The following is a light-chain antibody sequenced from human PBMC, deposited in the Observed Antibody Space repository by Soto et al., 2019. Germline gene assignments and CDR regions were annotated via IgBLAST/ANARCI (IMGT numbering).Light chain of an antibody. CDR3: QQFNGYPFT. Sequence: DIQLTQSPSFLSASLGDGVTITCRASQGISSYLAWYQQKPGQAPQLLIYGTSSLHSGVSARFSGSGSGTEFTLTISSLQSEDFATYYCQQFNGYPFTFGQGTRLEIK. V-gene: IGKV1-9*01. CDR2: GTS. J-gene: IGKJ5*01. CDR1: QGISSY.